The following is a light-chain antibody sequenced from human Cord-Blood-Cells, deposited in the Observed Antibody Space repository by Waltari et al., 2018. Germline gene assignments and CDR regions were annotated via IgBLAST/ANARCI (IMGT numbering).Light chain of an antibody. Sequence: QSALTQPASVSGSPGQSITISCTGTSSDVGSYNLVSWYQQHPGKAPKLMIYEGSKRPSWVSNRFSGSKSGNTASRTIPGLQAEDESDYYCCSYAGSSTVVFGGGTKLTVL. CDR3: CSYAGSSTVV. CDR1: SSDVGSYNL. CDR2: EGS. J-gene: IGLJ3*02. V-gene: IGLV2-23*01.